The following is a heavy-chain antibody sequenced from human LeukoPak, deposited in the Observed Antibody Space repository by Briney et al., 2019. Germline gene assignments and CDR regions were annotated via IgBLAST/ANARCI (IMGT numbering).Heavy chain of an antibody. V-gene: IGHV1-2*02. CDR1: GYTFTGYY. CDR2: INPNSGGT. J-gene: IGHJ4*02. Sequence: ASVKASSKASGYTFTGYYMHWVRQAPGQGLEWMGWINPNSGGTNYAQNFQGRVTMTRDTSISTAYMELSRLRSDDTAVYYCARAGIVATISLDYWGQGTLVSVSS. D-gene: IGHD5-12*01. CDR3: ARAGIVATISLDY.